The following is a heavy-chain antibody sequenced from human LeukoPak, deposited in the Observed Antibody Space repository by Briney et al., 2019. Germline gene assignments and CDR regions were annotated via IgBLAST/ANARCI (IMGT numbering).Heavy chain of an antibody. D-gene: IGHD6-13*01. Sequence: PGGSLRLSCAASGFTFSSYAMHWVRQAPGKGLEWVSVITGSGGNTYYADSVKGRFTISKDNSKNTVYLQMSSLRVDDTAVYCCAKAASSSWPSYYYGMDVWGQGTTVTVSS. CDR2: ITGSGGNT. CDR3: AKAASSSWPSYYYGMDV. CDR1: GFTFSSYA. V-gene: IGHV3-23*01. J-gene: IGHJ6*02.